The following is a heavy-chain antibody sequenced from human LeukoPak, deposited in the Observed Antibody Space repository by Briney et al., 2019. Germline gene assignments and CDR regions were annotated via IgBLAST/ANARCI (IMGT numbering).Heavy chain of an antibody. V-gene: IGHV3-48*02. CDR2: ISSSSSTI. J-gene: IGHJ4*02. Sequence: GGSLRLSCAASGFTFSSYSMNWVRQAPGKGLEWVSYISSSSSTIYYADSVKGRFTISRDNAKNSLYLQMNSLRDEDTAVYYCARVRVLMVYAILDPVGLDYWGQGTLVTASS. CDR1: GFTFSSYS. CDR3: ARVRVLMVYAILDPVGLDY. D-gene: IGHD2-8*01.